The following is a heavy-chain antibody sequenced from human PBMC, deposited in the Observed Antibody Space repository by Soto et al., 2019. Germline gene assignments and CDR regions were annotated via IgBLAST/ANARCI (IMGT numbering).Heavy chain of an antibody. V-gene: IGHV3-11*04. J-gene: IGHJ6*02. CDR1: GGSFSAFY. Sequence: LSLTCAVYGGSFSAFYWSWIRQPPGKGLEWVSYISSSSSTIYYADSVKGRFTISRDNAKNSLYLQMNSLRDEDTAVYYCARDSSPPTYYYYGMDVWGQGTTVTVSS. CDR3: ARDSSPPTYYYYGMDV. CDR2: ISSSSSTI. D-gene: IGHD6-6*01.